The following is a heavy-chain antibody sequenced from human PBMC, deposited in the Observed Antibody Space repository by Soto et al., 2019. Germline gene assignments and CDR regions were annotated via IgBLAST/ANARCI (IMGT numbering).Heavy chain of an antibody. Sequence: GGSLRLSWAASGCNVSSLYMSWIRQAQGKGLEWVSVIYSGGSTYYADSVKGRFTISRDNSKNTLYLQMNSLRAEDTAVYYCARTTSYSSGWYYFDYWGQGTLVSVSS. D-gene: IGHD6-19*01. CDR1: GCNVSSLY. J-gene: IGHJ4*02. V-gene: IGHV3-66*01. CDR2: IYSGGST. CDR3: ARTTSYSSGWYYFDY.